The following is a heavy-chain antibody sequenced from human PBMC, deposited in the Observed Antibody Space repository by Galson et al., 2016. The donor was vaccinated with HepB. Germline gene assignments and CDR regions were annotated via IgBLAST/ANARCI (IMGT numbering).Heavy chain of an antibody. J-gene: IGHJ6*02. CDR1: GYTFTSYG. Sequence: SVKVSCKASGYTFTSYGISWVRQAPGQGLEWMGWISAYIGNRNYAQKLQGRVTMTTDTSTSTAYMELRSLRSDDTAIYYCARPYSSGWRSRVLYYYYGMDVWGQGTTVTVSS. D-gene: IGHD6-19*01. CDR2: ISAYIGNR. V-gene: IGHV1-18*04. CDR3: ARPYSSGWRSRVLYYYYGMDV.